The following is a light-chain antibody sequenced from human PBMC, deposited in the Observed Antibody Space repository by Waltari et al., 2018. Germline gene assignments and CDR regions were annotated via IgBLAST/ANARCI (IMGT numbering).Light chain of an antibody. Sequence: DLQLTQSPSSLSASVGDRVTITCRASQGITKYLAWYQQKPGKAPKLLIYAASALQSGVPSTFSGSGSGTEFTLTISSLQPEDFATYYCQHLNSYPITFGQGTRLEMK. J-gene: IGKJ5*01. CDR3: QHLNSYPIT. V-gene: IGKV1-9*01. CDR2: AAS. CDR1: QGITKY.